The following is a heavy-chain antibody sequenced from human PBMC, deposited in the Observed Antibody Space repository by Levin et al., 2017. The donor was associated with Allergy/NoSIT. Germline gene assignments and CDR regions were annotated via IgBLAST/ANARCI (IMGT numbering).Heavy chain of an antibody. J-gene: IGHJ5*02. V-gene: IGHV3-66*01. Sequence: GESLKISCAASGYTVSSNYMSWVRQAPGKGLEWVSVIYSGGSTYYADSVKGRFTISRDNSKNTLYLQMNSLRAEDTAVYYCATYYYGLGSTWGQGTLVTVSS. CDR2: IYSGGST. CDR3: ATYYYGLGST. CDR1: GYTVSSNY. D-gene: IGHD3-10*01.